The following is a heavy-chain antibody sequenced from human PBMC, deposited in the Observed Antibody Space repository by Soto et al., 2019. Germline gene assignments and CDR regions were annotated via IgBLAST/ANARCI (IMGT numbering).Heavy chain of an antibody. Sequence: PSETLSLTCTVSGGSISSYYWSWIRQPPGKGLEWIGYIYYSGSTNYNASLKSRVTISVDTSKNQFSLKLSSVTAADTAVYYCVRYCSTPKCTFDFWGQGALVTVSS. CDR2: IYYSGST. V-gene: IGHV4-59*12. CDR1: GGSISSYY. CDR3: VRYCSTPKCTFDF. J-gene: IGHJ4*02. D-gene: IGHD2-2*01.